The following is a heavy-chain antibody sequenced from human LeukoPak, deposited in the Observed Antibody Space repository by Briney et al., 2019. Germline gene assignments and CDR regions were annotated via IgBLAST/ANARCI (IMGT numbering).Heavy chain of an antibody. J-gene: IGHJ4*02. V-gene: IGHV1-2*02. CDR3: AILDFGGLLYYFDY. Sequence: ASVKGSCKASGYTFTGYYMHWVRQAPGQGLEWMGWINPNSGGTNYAQKFQGRVTMTRDTSISTAYMELSRLRSDDTAVYYCAILDFGGLLYYFDYWGQGTLVTVSS. D-gene: IGHD3-3*01. CDR2: INPNSGGT. CDR1: GYTFTGYY.